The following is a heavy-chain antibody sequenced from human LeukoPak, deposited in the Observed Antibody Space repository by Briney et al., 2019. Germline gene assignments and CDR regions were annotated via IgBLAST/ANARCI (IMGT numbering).Heavy chain of an antibody. V-gene: IGHV4-39*07. J-gene: IGHJ3*02. CDR2: IDYSGNA. D-gene: IGHD2-2*01. Sequence: PSQTLSLTCTVSGGSISSTNYYWGWVRQPPGKGLEWIAYIDYSGNAHYSPSLKSRVIISLDTSKNQFSLMMTSLTAADTAIYYCAREVDVVGDSDAFDIWGQETMVTVSS. CDR3: AREVDVVGDSDAFDI. CDR1: GGSISSTNYY.